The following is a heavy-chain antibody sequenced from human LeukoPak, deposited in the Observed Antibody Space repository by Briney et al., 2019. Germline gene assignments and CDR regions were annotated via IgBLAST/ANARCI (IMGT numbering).Heavy chain of an antibody. Sequence: GGSLRLSCAASGFTVSSNYMSWVRQAPGKGLEWVSVIYSGGSTYYADSVKGRFTISRDNSKNTLYLQMNSLRAEDTAVYYCARVQSYYDSGGYTRTMDVWGKGTTVTVSS. CDR3: ARVQSYYDSGGYTRTMDV. J-gene: IGHJ6*03. V-gene: IGHV3-53*01. CDR2: IYSGGST. D-gene: IGHD3-22*01. CDR1: GFTVSSNY.